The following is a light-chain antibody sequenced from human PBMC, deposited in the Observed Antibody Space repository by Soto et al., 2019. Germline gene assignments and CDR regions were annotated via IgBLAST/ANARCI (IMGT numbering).Light chain of an antibody. CDR2: LGS. CDR1: QSLLHSNGYNY. J-gene: IGKJ4*01. Sequence: EIVLTQSPPSLPVTPGEPASIACRSSQSLLHSNGYNYLDWYLQKPEQSPQPLIFLGSNRASGVPDRFSGSGSGTDFTLKISRVEAEDVGVYYCMQALQTPTFGGGTKVEIK. V-gene: IGKV2-28*01. CDR3: MQALQTPT.